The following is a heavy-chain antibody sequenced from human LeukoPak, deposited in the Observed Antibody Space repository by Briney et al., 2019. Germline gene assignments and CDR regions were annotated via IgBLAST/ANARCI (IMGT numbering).Heavy chain of an antibody. J-gene: IGHJ4*02. V-gene: IGHV3-48*03. CDR3: ARVGLWFGELLGETQDY. CDR1: GFTFSSYE. CDR2: ISSSGSTI. D-gene: IGHD3-10*01. Sequence: GGSLRLSCAVSGFTFSSYELNWVRQAPGKGPEWVSYISSSGSTIYYADSVRGRFTVSRDSAKNSLYLQMNSLRAEDTAVYYCARVGLWFGELLGETQDYWGQGTLVTVSS.